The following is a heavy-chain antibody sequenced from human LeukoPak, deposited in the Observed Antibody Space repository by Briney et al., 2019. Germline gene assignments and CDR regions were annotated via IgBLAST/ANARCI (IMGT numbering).Heavy chain of an antibody. Sequence: PGGSLRLSWAASGFTFSSYWMHWVRQAPGKGLVWVSGINSDGSSINYADSVKGRLTISRDNAKNTLYLQMNSLRAEDTAVYYCARGVESDYWGQGTLVTVSS. CDR1: GFTFSSYW. CDR3: ARGVESDY. V-gene: IGHV3-74*01. CDR2: INSDGSSI. J-gene: IGHJ4*02. D-gene: IGHD3-3*01.